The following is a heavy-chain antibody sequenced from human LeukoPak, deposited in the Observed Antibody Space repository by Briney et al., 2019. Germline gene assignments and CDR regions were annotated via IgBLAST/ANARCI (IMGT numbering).Heavy chain of an antibody. D-gene: IGHD2-8*01. J-gene: IGHJ4*02. Sequence: PGGSLRLSCAASGFTFSNYSMNWVRQAPGEGLEWVSSISGSSTYIYYADSVKGRLTISRDNAKISLYLQMNSLRAEDTAVYYCASDHCTNGVCYTDYFDYWGRGTLVTVSS. CDR1: GFTFSNYS. CDR2: ISGSSTYI. V-gene: IGHV3-21*01. CDR3: ASDHCTNGVCYTDYFDY.